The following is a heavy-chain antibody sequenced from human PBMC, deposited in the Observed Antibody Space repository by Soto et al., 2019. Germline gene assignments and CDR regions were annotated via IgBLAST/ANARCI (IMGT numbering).Heavy chain of an antibody. CDR2: ILRDGSAQ. CDR1: GFSLSSQD. V-gene: IGHV3-30*18. CDR3: AKGGWYGNSSPSDH. J-gene: IGHJ4*02. D-gene: IGHD6-6*01. Sequence: VQLVESGGGVVQPGGSLRLSCAASGFSLSSQDMHWVRQAPGKGLEWVAVILRDGSAQYYEDSVKGRVTIARDTAKDTIYLQMNSLRAEDTGVYYGAKGGWYGNSSPSDHWGQGTLVTVSS.